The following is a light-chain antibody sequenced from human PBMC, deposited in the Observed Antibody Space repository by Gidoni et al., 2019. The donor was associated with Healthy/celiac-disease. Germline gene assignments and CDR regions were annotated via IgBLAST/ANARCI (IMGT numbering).Light chain of an antibody. CDR3: QQYYGTPLT. CDR2: WAS. V-gene: IGKV4-1*01. J-gene: IGKJ4*01. CDR1: QSVLYSSNNKNY. Sequence: DILMTQSPDSLAVSLGERATINCKSSQSVLYSSNNKNYLAWYQQKPRKPPKLLIYWASTRESGVPDRFSGSGSGTDFTLTISSLQADDVAVYYCQQYYGTPLTFGGGTKVEIK.